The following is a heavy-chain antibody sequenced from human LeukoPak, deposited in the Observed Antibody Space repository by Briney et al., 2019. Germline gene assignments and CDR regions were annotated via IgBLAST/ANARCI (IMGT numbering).Heavy chain of an antibody. D-gene: IGHD6-6*01. CDR3: ARFTSEAARPGWFDP. CDR2: IIPIFGTA. J-gene: IGHJ5*02. Sequence: SVKVSCKASGGTFSSYAISWVRQAPGQGLEWMGGIIPIFGTANYAQKFQGRVTITADESTSTAYMELSSLRSEDTAVYYCARFTSEAARPGWFDPWGQGTLVTVSS. V-gene: IGHV1-69*13. CDR1: GGTFSSYA.